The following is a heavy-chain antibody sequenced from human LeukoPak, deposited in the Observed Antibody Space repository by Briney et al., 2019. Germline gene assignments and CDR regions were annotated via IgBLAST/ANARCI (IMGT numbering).Heavy chain of an antibody. CDR1: GFTFSSYA. D-gene: IGHD5-18*01. CDR2: ISYDGSNK. J-gene: IGHJ3*02. Sequence: GRSLRLSCAASGFTFSSYAMHWVRQAPGKGLEWVAVISYDGSNKYYADSVKGRFTISRDNSKNTLYLQMNSLRAEDTAVYYCARGRGYSYSVDAFDIWGQGTMVTVSS. V-gene: IGHV3-30-3*01. CDR3: ARGRGYSYSVDAFDI.